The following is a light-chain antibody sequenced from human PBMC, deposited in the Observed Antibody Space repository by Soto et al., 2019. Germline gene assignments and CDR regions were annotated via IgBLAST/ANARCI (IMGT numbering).Light chain of an antibody. CDR2: DVS. CDR1: QGINSY. CDR3: QHYHRSST. Sequence: DIQLTQSPSFLSASVVDRVTVTCLASQGINSYLAWYQQKPGKAPKLLIYDVSTLGSVVPSRFSGSSSGTEFTLTISQLEFDYFATYYCQHYHRSSTFGQGTKVDIK. J-gene: IGKJ1*01. V-gene: IGKV1-9*01.